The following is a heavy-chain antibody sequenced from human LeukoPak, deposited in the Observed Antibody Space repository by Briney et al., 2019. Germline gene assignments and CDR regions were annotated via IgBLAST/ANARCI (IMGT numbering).Heavy chain of an antibody. CDR2: INPSGGST. D-gene: IGHD5-18*01. J-gene: IGHJ4*02. CDR1: GYTFTSYY. CDR3: ARVQVVDTAMVTSDY. Sequence: GASVKVSCKASGYTFTSYYMHWVGQAPGQGLEWMGIINPSGGSTNYAQKFQGRVTMTRDTSTSTVYMELSSLRSEDTAVYYCARVQVVDTAMVTSDYWGQGTLVTVSS. V-gene: IGHV1-46*01.